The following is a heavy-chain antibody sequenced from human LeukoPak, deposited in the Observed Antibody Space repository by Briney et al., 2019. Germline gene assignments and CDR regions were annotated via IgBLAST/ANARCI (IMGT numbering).Heavy chain of an antibody. V-gene: IGHV1-2*02. CDR2: INPNSGGT. Sequence: ASVKVSCKASEYNFTGYYMHWVRQAPGQGLEWMGWINPNSGGTYYAQKFQGRVTMTSDTSISTAYMELSRLRSDNAAVYYCARDLYGGTSATFDYWGQGTLVTVSS. D-gene: IGHD4-23*01. CDR1: EYNFTGYY. J-gene: IGHJ4*02. CDR3: ARDLYGGTSATFDY.